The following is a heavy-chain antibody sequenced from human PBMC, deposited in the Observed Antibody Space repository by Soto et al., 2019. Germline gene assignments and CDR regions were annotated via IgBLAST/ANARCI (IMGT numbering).Heavy chain of an antibody. CDR3: ATGEMASYYYYGMDV. CDR1: GGSVSSGSYY. Sequence: SETLSLTCTVSGGSVSSGSYYWSWIRQPPGKGLEWIGYIYYSGSTNYNPSPKSRVTISVDTSKNQFSLKLSSVTAADTAVYYCATGEMASYYYYGMDVWGQGTTVTVSS. CDR2: IYYSGST. J-gene: IGHJ6*02. V-gene: IGHV4-61*01.